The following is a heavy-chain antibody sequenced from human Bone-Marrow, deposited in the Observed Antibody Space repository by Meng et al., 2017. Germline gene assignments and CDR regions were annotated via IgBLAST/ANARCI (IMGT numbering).Heavy chain of an antibody. CDR3: ARDRRGFVVVPAAQYYYYYGMDV. D-gene: IGHD2-2*01. CDR2: ISAYNGNT. J-gene: IGHJ6*02. V-gene: IGHV1-18*01. CDR1: GYTFTSYG. Sequence: ASVKVSCKASGYTFTSYGISLLRQAPGQGLEWMGWISAYNGNTKYARKLQGRVTMTTDTSTSTAYMELRSLRSDDTAVYYCARDRRGFVVVPAAQYYYYYGMDVWGQGTMVTVSS.